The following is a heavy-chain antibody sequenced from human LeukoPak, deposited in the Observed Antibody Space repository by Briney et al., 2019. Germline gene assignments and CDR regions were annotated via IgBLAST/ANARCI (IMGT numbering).Heavy chain of an antibody. Sequence: PGGSLKLSCAASGFTFSSYAMSWVRQAPGKGLEWVSAISGSGGSTYYADSVKGRFTISRDNSKNTMYLQMNSLRAEDTAVYYCAKCLNEAAAASYYYYMDVWGKGTTVTVSS. D-gene: IGHD6-13*01. CDR1: GFTFSSYA. V-gene: IGHV3-23*01. J-gene: IGHJ6*03. CDR2: ISGSGGST. CDR3: AKCLNEAAAASYYYYMDV.